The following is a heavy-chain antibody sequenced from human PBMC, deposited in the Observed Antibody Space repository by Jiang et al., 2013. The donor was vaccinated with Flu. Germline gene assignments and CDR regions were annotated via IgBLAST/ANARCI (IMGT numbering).Heavy chain of an antibody. CDR2: IYHSGST. CDR1: GYSISSGYY. V-gene: IGHV4-38-2*02. CDR3: ARELAGGYYGMDV. Sequence: GPGLVKPSETLSLTCTVSGYSISSGYYWGWIRQPPGKGLEWIGSIYHSGSTYYNPSLKSRVTISVDTSKNQFSLKLSSVTAADTAVYYCARELAGGYYGMDVWGQGTTVTVSS. J-gene: IGHJ6*02. D-gene: IGHD3-10*01.